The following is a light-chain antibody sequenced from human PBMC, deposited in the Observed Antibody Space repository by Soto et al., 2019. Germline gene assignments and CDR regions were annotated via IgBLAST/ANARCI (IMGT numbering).Light chain of an antibody. J-gene: IGLJ1*01. Sequence: QSVLTQPASVSGSPGQSIAISCTRTSSDVDAYNYVSWYQQHPGKVPKLMMYDVSNRPSGVSDRFSGSKSGNTASLTISGLQAEDEADYYCSFYTSSSTDVFGSGTKVTVL. CDR1: SSDVDAYNY. CDR2: DVS. CDR3: SFYTSSSTDV. V-gene: IGLV2-14*01.